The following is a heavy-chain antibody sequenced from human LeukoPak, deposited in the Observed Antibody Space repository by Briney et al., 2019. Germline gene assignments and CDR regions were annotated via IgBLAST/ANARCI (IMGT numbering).Heavy chain of an antibody. CDR2: MNPNSGNT. Sequence: GASVKVSCKASGYTFTSYDINWVRQATGQGLEWMGWMNPNSGNTGYAQKFQGRVTITRNTSISTAYMELSSLRSEDTAVYYCARGHGRRYCSSTSCYSYSYWGQGTLVTVSS. CDR1: GYTFTSYD. J-gene: IGHJ4*02. V-gene: IGHV1-8*03. D-gene: IGHD2-2*01. CDR3: ARGHGRRYCSSTSCYSYSY.